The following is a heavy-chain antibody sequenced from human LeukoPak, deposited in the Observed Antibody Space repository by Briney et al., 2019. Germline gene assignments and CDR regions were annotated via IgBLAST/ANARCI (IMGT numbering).Heavy chain of an antibody. J-gene: IGHJ5*02. D-gene: IGHD3-3*01. Sequence: GGSLRLSCAASGFTFSSYAMSWVRQAPGKGLEWISSISHSDDSTYYADSVKGRFTISRDNSKDTVYLQMNSLRVDDTALYHCAKSYDTSTSPDHWGQGILVSVSS. V-gene: IGHV3-23*01. CDR3: AKSYDTSTSPDH. CDR2: ISHSDDST. CDR1: GFTFSSYA.